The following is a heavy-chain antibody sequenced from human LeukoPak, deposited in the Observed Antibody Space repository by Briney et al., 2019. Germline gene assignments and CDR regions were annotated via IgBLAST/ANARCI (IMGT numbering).Heavy chain of an antibody. CDR2: IKTKGEGGTV. J-gene: IGHJ4*02. V-gene: IGHV3-15*01. CDR3: MSDLDN. Sequence: GGSLRLSCATTGFTFSNAWMTWVRQAQGKGLEWVGRIKTKGEGGTVDYAAPVKGRFTISRDDSKNTLYLQMNSLKTEDTAIYYCMSDLDNWGQGTLVTVSS. CDR1: GFTFSNAW.